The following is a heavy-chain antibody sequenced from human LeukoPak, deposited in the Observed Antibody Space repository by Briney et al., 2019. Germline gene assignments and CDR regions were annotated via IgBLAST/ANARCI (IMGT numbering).Heavy chain of an antibody. CDR2: IYYSGST. V-gene: IGHV4-39*07. D-gene: IGHD6-13*01. J-gene: IGHJ4*02. CDR1: GGSISSSSDY. CDR3: APNWGIAEAGY. Sequence: SETLSLTCTVSGGSISSSSDYWGWIRQPPGRGLEWIGSIYYSGSTYYNPSLKSRVTRSVDMSKNQFSLKLSPRTAADTAVYYRAPNWGIAEAGYWGQGTLVTVSS.